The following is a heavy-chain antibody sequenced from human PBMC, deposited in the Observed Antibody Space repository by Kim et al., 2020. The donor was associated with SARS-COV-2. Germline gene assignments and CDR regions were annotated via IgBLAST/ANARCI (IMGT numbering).Heavy chain of an antibody. CDR1: GFTFSSYG. CDR3: ARDAGYSSSWTEEPYYYYGDV. Sequence: GGSLRLSCAASGFTFSSYGMHWVRQAPGKGLEWVAVIWYDGSNKYYADSVKGRFTISRDNSKNTLYLQMNSLRAEDTAVYYCARDAGYSSSWTEEPYYYYGDVWGKGTTVTVFS. D-gene: IGHD6-13*01. V-gene: IGHV3-33*01. CDR2: IWYDGSNK. J-gene: IGHJ6*03.